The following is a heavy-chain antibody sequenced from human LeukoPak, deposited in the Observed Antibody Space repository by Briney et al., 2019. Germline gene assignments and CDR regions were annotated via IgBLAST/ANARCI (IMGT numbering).Heavy chain of an antibody. CDR2: IYSSGST. CDR1: GGSISSNY. CDR3: ARDFGRGYNWFDP. V-gene: IGHV4-59*01. D-gene: IGHD3-3*01. J-gene: IGHJ5*02. Sequence: SETLSLTCTVSGGSISSNYWSWIRQPPGKGLEWIGYIYSSGSTNYNPSLKSQVTISVDTSKNQLSLKLSSVTAADTAVYYCARDFGRGYNWFDPWGQGTPVTVPS.